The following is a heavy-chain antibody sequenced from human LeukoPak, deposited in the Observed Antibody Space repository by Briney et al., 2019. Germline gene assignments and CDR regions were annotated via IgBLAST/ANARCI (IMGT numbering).Heavy chain of an antibody. V-gene: IGHV1-2*04. Sequence: ASVKVSCNASGYTFTGYYMHWVRQAPGQGREWMGWINPNSGGTNYAQKFQGWVTTTRDTSISTAYMELSRLRSDDTAVYYCARVRTYSSGWDAFDIWGQGTMVTVSS. D-gene: IGHD6-19*01. CDR2: INPNSGGT. J-gene: IGHJ3*02. CDR3: ARVRTYSSGWDAFDI. CDR1: GYTFTGYY.